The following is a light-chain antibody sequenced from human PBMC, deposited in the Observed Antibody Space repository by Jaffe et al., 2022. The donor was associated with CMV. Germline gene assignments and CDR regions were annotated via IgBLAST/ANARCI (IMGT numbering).Light chain of an antibody. CDR1: QSVSSTY. J-gene: IGKJ1*01. CDR2: AAS. CDR3: LHYPSSQWT. V-gene: IGKV3-20*01. Sequence: EIVLTQSPGTLSLSPGERATLSCRASQSVSSTYLAWYQQKPGQAPRLLIYAASSRATGIPARFSGTGSGTDFTLTISRLEPEDFAVYYCLHYPSSQWTFGQGTKVEIK.